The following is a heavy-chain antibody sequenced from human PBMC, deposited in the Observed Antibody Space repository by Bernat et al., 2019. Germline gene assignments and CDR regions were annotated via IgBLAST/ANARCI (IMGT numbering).Heavy chain of an antibody. CDR2: IYYSGSA. V-gene: IGHV4-59*08. J-gene: IGHJ3*02. D-gene: IGHD1-26*01. Sequence: QLQLQESGSGLVKPSQTLSLTCAVSGGSITNYYWSWIRQPPGKGLEWIGYIYYSGSANYNPSLKSRVTISVDTSKNQFSLKLSSVTAADTAVYFCARHGGISGSPVLVAFDIWGQGTMVTGTS. CDR1: GGSITNYY. CDR3: ARHGGISGSPVLVAFDI.